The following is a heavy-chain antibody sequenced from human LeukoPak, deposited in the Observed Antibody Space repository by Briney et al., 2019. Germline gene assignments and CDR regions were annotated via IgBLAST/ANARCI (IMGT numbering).Heavy chain of an antibody. CDR1: GFTFNNYW. CDR3: ARDGFD. Sequence: GGSLRLSCVASGFTFNNYWMSWVRQAPGKGLEGVANIKKDGSEKYYVDSVKGRFTISRDNANNSLYLQMNSLGAEDTAVYYCARDGFDWGQGTLVTVSS. D-gene: IGHD3-10*01. J-gene: IGHJ4*02. V-gene: IGHV3-7*01. CDR2: IKKDGSEK.